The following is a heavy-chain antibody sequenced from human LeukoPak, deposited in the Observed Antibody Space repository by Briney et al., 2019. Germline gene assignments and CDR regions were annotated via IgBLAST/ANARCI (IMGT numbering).Heavy chain of an antibody. CDR2: ISGSGGST. D-gene: IGHD3-22*01. CDR1: GFTFNNYA. V-gene: IGHV3-23*01. J-gene: IGHJ4*02. CDR3: AGAPFDSSGYFGG. Sequence: RSGGSLRLSCAASGFTFNNYAMNWVRQAPGKGLEWVSAISGSGGSTYYADSVKGRFTISRDNSKNTLYLQMNSLRAEDMAVYYCAGAPFDSSGYFGGWGQGTLVTVSS.